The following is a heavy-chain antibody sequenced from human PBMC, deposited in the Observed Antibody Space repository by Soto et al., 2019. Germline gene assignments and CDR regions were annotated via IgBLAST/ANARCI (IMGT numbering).Heavy chain of an antibody. CDR3: AKDWGTLDY. CDR1: GFTFRSYP. CDR2: IGVSGGTT. J-gene: IGHJ4*02. V-gene: IGHV3-23*01. Sequence: EVQLLESGGGLVQPGGSLRLSCAGSGFTFRSYPMSWVRQAPGKGLEWVSSIGVSGGTTYYADSVKGRFTISRDNSQNTLYLEMNSLRAEDTAVYYCAKDWGTLDYWGQGALVIVSS. D-gene: IGHD7-27*01.